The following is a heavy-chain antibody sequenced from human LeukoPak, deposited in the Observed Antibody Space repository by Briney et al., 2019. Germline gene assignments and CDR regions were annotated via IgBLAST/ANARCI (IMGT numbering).Heavy chain of an antibody. CDR2: IYYSGST. V-gene: IGHV4-39*07. D-gene: IGHD1-14*01. Sequence: TSETLSLTCTVSGGSISSSSYYWGWIRQPPGKGLEWIGSIYYSGSTYYNPSLKSRVTISVDTSKNQFSLKLSSVTAADTAVYYCARGEWESGTLDYWGQGTLVTVSS. CDR1: GGSISSSSYY. CDR3: ARGEWESGTLDY. J-gene: IGHJ4*02.